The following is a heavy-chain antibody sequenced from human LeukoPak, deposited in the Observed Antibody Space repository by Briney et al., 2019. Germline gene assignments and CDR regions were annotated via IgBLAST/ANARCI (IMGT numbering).Heavy chain of an antibody. CDR2: IRSDGTST. Sequence: GGSLRLSCAASGFTFSNYWMHWVRQGPGKGLVWVSRIRSDGTSTSYAESVKCRFTISRDNAKKPLYLQMSSLRAEDTAVYYCARGGDPVKYYAEYFQYWGQGTLVTVSS. J-gene: IGHJ1*01. V-gene: IGHV3-74*01. CDR1: GFTFSNYW. CDR3: ARGGDPVKYYAEYFQY. D-gene: IGHD2-21*02.